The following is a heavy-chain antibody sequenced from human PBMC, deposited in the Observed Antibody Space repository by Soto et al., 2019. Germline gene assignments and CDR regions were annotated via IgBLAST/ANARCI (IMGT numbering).Heavy chain of an antibody. D-gene: IGHD3-9*01. V-gene: IGHV4-39*01. CDR3: GRPDLLDGPFHY. CDR1: GDSIGSTTFY. Sequence: NPSETLSLTCTVSGDSIGSTTFYWGWIRQSPGKGLEWIGSIYYNGISYSNPSLKSRVTISLDTSKNQFSLKLSSVTAADTAVYYCGRPDLLDGPFHYWGQGTLVTVSS. CDR2: IYYNGIS. J-gene: IGHJ4*02.